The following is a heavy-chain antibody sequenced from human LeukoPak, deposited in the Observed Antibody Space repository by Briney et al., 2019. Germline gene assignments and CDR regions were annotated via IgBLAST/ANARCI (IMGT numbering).Heavy chain of an antibody. Sequence: SETLSLTCTVSGGSISSYYWSWIRQPPGKGLEWIGEINHSGSTNYNPSLKSRVTISVDTSKSQFSLKLSSVTAADTAVYYCARGSLGIAAMDYWGQGTLVTVSS. D-gene: IGHD7-27*01. CDR2: INHSGST. J-gene: IGHJ4*02. CDR1: GGSISSYY. CDR3: ARGSLGIAAMDY. V-gene: IGHV4-34*01.